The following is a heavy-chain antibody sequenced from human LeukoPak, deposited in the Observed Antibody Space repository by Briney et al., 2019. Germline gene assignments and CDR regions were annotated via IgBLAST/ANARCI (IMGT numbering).Heavy chain of an antibody. J-gene: IGHJ4*02. D-gene: IGHD3-9*01. CDR2: IYSSGST. CDR3: VRGRDYFPIDD. CDR1: TFIVSSSH. Sequence: GGSLRLSCAASTFIVSSSHMTWVRQIPGKGLEWVSVIYSSGSTFYADSVKGRFTVSRDNSRNTLYLQMNSLRAEDTAVYYCVRGRDYFPIDDWGQGTLVTVSS. V-gene: IGHV3-53*01.